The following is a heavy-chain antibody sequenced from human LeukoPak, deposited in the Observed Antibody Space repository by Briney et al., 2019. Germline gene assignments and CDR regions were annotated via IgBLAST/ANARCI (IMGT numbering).Heavy chain of an antibody. J-gene: IGHJ6*03. Sequence: ASVKVSCKASGYTFTGYYMHLVRQAPGQGLEWMGRINPNSGGTNYAQKFQGRVTMTRDTSISTAYMELSSLRSDDTAVYYCVRDKDSGYDPYYYYYYMDVWGKGTTVTVS. CDR2: INPNSGGT. CDR3: VRDKDSGYDPYYYYYYMDV. V-gene: IGHV1-2*06. D-gene: IGHD5-12*01. CDR1: GYTFTGYY.